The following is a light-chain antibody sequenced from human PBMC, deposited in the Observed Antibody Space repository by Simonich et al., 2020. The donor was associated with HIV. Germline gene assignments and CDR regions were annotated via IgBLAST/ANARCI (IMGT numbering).Light chain of an antibody. Sequence: EIVLTQSPATLSLSPGERATLSCGASQSVSSNLAWYQQKPGQAPRLLIDGASTRATGIPARFSGSGSGTEFTLTISSMQSEDFAVYYCQQYNNWPPMTFGGGTKVEIK. V-gene: IGKV3-15*01. J-gene: IGKJ4*01. CDR2: GAS. CDR1: QSVSSN. CDR3: QQYNNWPPMT.